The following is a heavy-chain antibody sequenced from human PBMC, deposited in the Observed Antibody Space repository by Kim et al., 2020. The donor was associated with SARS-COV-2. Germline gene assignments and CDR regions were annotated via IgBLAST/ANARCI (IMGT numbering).Heavy chain of an antibody. Sequence: SETLSLTCTVSGGSISSYYWSWIRQPPGKGLEWIGYIYYSGSTNYNPSLKSRVTISVDTSKNQFSLKLSSVTAADTAVYYCARDLVYYDSSGYYSNDAFDIWGQGTMVTVSS. CDR1: GGSISSYY. V-gene: IGHV4-59*01. J-gene: IGHJ3*02. CDR3: ARDLVYYDSSGYYSNDAFDI. D-gene: IGHD3-22*01. CDR2: IYYSGST.